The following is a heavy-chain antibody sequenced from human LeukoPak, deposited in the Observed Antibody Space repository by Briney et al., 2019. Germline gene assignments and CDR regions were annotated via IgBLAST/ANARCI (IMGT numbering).Heavy chain of an antibody. CDR2: IYYSGST. V-gene: IGHV4-31*03. Sequence: SQTLSLTCTVSGGSISSGGYYWSWLRQHPGTGLEWIGYIYYSGSTYYNPSLKSRVTISVDTSKNQFSLKLSSVTAADTAVYYCASYSSSWYWFDPWGQGTLVTVSS. D-gene: IGHD6-13*01. CDR1: GGSISSGGYY. J-gene: IGHJ5*02. CDR3: ASYSSSWYWFDP.